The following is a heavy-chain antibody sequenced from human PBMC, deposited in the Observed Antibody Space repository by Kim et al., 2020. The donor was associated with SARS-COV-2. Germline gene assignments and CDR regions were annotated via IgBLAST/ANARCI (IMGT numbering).Heavy chain of an antibody. J-gene: IGHJ4*01. D-gene: IGHD3-16*01. Sequence: GGSLRLSCAASGFTFSSYAMHWVRQAPGKGLEWVAVISYDGSNKYYADSVKGRFTISRDNSKNTLYLQMNSLRAEDTAVYYCARDQLMITFGGVMGYWG. CDR1: GFTFSSYA. CDR3: ARDQLMITFGGVMGY. V-gene: IGHV3-30*04. CDR2: ISYDGSNK.